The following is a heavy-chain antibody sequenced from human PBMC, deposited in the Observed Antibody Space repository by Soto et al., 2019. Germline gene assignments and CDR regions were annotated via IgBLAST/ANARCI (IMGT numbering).Heavy chain of an antibody. J-gene: IGHJ6*03. CDR2: IYYSGST. V-gene: IGHV4-59*01. CDR3: ARAPDFYGSGSYYHYYYYYMDV. CDR1: GGSISSYY. D-gene: IGHD3-10*01. Sequence: SETLSLTCTVSGGSISSYYWSWIRQPPGKGLEWIGYIYYSGSTNYNPSLKSRVTISVDTSKNQFSLKLSSVTAADTAVYYCARAPDFYGSGSYYHYYYYYMDVWGKGTTVTVSS.